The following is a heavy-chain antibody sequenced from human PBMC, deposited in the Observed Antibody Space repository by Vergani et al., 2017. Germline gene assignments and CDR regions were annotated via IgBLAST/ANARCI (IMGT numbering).Heavy chain of an antibody. D-gene: IGHD4-11*01. Sequence: QVQLQQWGGGLLKPSETLSLTCVVNGGSFTSYHWTWIRQSPGEGLEWVGDIDHTGRPDYNPSLKSRLTMSVEKSRNHFSLTLNSVTPTGTAIYFCERVNTETNGHLYYYYYMDVWGQGTAVTVS. V-gene: IGHV4-34*01. CDR1: GGSFTSYH. CDR3: ERVNTETNGHLYYYYYMDV. CDR2: IDHTGRP. J-gene: IGHJ6*03.